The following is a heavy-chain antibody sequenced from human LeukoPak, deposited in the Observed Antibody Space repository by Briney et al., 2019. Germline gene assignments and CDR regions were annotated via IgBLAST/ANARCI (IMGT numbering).Heavy chain of an antibody. D-gene: IGHD6-13*01. J-gene: IGHJ3*02. CDR1: VDSVSSNSAT. V-gene: IGHV6-1*01. Sequence: PSQTLSLTCAISVDSVSSNSATCNWIRQSPSRGLEWLGRTYHRSLWYDDYALSVKSRMTINPDTSKNQFSLQLNSVTPEDTAVYYCAYSSSSMPDAFDIWGQGTMVTVSS. CDR2: TYHRSLWYD. CDR3: AYSSSSMPDAFDI.